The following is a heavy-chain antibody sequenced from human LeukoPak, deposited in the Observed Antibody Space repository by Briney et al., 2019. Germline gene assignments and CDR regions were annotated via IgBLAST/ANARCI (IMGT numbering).Heavy chain of an antibody. CDR3: ARGGEVGADSAYYFDY. Sequence: GGSLRLSCAASGFTFSSYSMNWVRQAPGKGLEWVSSISSSSSYIYYADSVKGRFTISRDNAKNSLYLQMNSLRAEDTAVYYCARGGEVGADSAYYFDYWGQGTLVTVSS. CDR1: GFTFSSYS. V-gene: IGHV3-21*04. CDR2: ISSSSSYI. D-gene: IGHD1-26*01. J-gene: IGHJ4*02.